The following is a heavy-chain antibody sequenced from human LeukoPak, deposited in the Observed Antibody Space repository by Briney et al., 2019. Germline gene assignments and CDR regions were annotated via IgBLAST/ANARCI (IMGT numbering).Heavy chain of an antibody. J-gene: IGHJ4*02. V-gene: IGHV3-20*04. CDR3: ARGRALNGY. Sequence: GGSLRLSCEVFGFTFDNFGMHWVRQAPGKGLEWVSDITWDSGIARYADSVKGRFTISRDNAKNSLYLQMNSLRAEDTAVYYCARGRALNGYWGQGTLVTVSS. CDR1: GFTFDNFG. CDR2: ITWDSGIA.